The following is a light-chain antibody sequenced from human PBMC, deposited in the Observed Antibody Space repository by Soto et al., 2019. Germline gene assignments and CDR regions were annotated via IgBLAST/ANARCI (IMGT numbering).Light chain of an antibody. V-gene: IGKV1-39*01. CDR1: QSISNS. Sequence: VHMTHSPSSLSASVLYRVTITFLASQSISNSLNFYQQKPGRAPNLLIYAASTLQSGVPSRFSGSGSGTDFTLTINNMQREDFATYYCQQTYNLPRTFGQGTKVDIK. CDR2: AAS. J-gene: IGKJ1*01. CDR3: QQTYNLPRT.